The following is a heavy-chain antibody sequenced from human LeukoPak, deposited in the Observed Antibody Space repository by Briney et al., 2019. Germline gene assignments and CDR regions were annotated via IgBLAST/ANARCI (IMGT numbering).Heavy chain of an antibody. D-gene: IGHD5-24*01. J-gene: IGHJ4*02. CDR3: ARDYWGDSYNRYFDY. CDR1: GGTFSSYA. V-gene: IGHV1-69*13. CDR2: NTPSFGTA. Sequence: SVNVFCKASGGTFSSYAISWVRQAPGQGLEWMGGNTPSFGTANYAQMLQGRVTITADDSTRTAHMDQSSLRSEDAAVYYCARDYWGDSYNRYFDYWGQGTLVTVSS.